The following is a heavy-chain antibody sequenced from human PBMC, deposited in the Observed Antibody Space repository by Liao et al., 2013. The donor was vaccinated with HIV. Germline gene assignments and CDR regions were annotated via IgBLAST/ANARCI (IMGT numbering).Heavy chain of an antibody. CDR2: IYSSGSA. D-gene: IGHD7-27*01. V-gene: IGHV4-4*07. CDR1: GGSNY. Sequence: QGQLQESGPGLVKPSETLSLTCNVSGGSNYWSWIRQPAGKGLEWIGRIYSSGSANYNPSLKSRVTISVDTSKNQFSLKLTSVTAADTAVYYCAGTGVYYDYNYYMDVWGAGAAVTVSS. J-gene: IGHJ6*03. CDR3: AGTGVYYDYNYYMDV.